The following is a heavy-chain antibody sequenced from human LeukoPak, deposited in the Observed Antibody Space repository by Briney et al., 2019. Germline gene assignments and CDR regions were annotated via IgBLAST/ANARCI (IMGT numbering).Heavy chain of an antibody. Sequence: GASVKVSCKASGYTFTSYGFSWVRQAPGQGLEWMGWVSAYNGDTNYAQTAQGRVTMTTDTSTSTAYMELRSLRSDDTAVYYCARIAQQHLARHLDLWGQGTLVTVSS. J-gene: IGHJ5*02. CDR1: GYTFTSYG. D-gene: IGHD6-13*01. V-gene: IGHV1-18*04. CDR2: VSAYNGDT. CDR3: ARIAQQHLARHLDL.